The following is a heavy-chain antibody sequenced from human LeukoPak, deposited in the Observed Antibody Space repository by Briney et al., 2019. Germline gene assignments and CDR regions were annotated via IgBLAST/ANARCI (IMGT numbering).Heavy chain of an antibody. CDR2: INPNSGGT. CDR3: ARDGYYDILTGYYNYYYYMDV. Sequence: ASVKVSCKASGYTFTGYYMHWVRQAPGQGLEWMGWINPNSGGTNYAQKFQGRVTMTRDTSISTAYMELSRLRSDDTAVYYCARDGYYDILTGYYNYYYYMDVWGKGTTVTVSS. V-gene: IGHV1-2*02. CDR1: GYTFTGYY. D-gene: IGHD3-9*01. J-gene: IGHJ6*03.